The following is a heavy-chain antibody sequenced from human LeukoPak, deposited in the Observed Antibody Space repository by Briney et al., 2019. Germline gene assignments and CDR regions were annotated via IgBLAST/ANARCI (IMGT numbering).Heavy chain of an antibody. D-gene: IGHD2-21*02. CDR1: GFTFSDYW. V-gene: IGHV3-74*01. CDR2: INTDGRST. Sequence: SGGSLRLSCAASGFTFSDYWMHWVRQTPGKGLVWVSRINTDGRSTNYADSVKGRFTISRDNAQNTLYLQMNGLRAEDTAVYYCARDLRVTNWFDPWGQGTPVTVSS. J-gene: IGHJ5*02. CDR3: ARDLRVTNWFDP.